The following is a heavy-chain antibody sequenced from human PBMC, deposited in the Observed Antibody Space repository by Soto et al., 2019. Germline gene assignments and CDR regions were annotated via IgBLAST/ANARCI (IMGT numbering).Heavy chain of an antibody. V-gene: IGHV1-69*06. CDR1: GGTFSTYA. Sequence: SVKVSCKASGGTFSTYAVNWVRQAPGQGLEWMGGVIPMFGAANYAQKFQGRLTITADKSTSTAHMDLSSLTSEDTAAYYCARVSSINGTRREYHFYGKDVWGQGTTVTVSS. J-gene: IGHJ6*02. D-gene: IGHD1-20*01. CDR3: ARVSSINGTRREYHFYGKDV. CDR2: VIPMFGAA.